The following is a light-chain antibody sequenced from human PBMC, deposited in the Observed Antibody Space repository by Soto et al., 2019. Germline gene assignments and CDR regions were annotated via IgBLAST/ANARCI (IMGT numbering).Light chain of an antibody. CDR2: AAS. CDR3: QQANSFPPT. J-gene: IGKJ4*01. Sequence: IVMTQSQLSVPVTPGEPASISCRSSQSLLHSNGHIYLDWYLQKPGQSPQLLIYAASTLESAVPSRFSGSGSGTEFTLTISSLQPEDFATYYCQQANSFPPTFGGGAKVDIK. CDR1: QSLLHSNGHIY. V-gene: IGKV2-28*01.